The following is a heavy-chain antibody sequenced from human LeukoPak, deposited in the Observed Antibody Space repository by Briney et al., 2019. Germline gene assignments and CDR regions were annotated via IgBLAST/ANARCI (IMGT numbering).Heavy chain of an antibody. J-gene: IGHJ5*01. D-gene: IGHD3-10*01. Sequence: PSETLSLTCIVSGGSISSHYWTWIRQPPGKGLEWIGYNHYSGSTNPNPSLKSRVTMSVDTSKNQFSLKLSSVTAADTAVYYCARGRSGGDWFDSWGQGTLVTVSS. V-gene: IGHV4-59*11. CDR3: ARGRSGGDWFDS. CDR2: NHYSGST. CDR1: GGSISSHY.